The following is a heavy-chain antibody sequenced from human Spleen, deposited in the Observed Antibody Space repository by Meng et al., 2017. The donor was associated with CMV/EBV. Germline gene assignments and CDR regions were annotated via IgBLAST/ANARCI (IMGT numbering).Heavy chain of an antibody. Sequence: TFITYAINLVRLAPGQGLEWMGAIIPIFGTPNYAQKFQGRVTVTTDESTSTAYMELSSLRSEDTAVYFCASSRDCTGTNCYSPGLDYWGQGTLVTVSS. CDR3: ASSRDCTGTNCYSPGLDY. CDR2: IIPIFGTP. D-gene: IGHD2-2*02. V-gene: IGHV1-69*05. J-gene: IGHJ4*02. CDR1: TFITYA.